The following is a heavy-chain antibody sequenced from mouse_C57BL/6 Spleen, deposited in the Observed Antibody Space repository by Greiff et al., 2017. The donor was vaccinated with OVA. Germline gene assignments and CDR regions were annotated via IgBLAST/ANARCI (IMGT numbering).Heavy chain of an antibody. CDR2: IDPEDGET. CDR1: GFNITDYY. J-gene: IGHJ2*01. CDR3: AGWYYGSSLDY. D-gene: IGHD1-1*01. Sequence: EVQLQQSGAELVKPGASVKLSCTASGFNITDYYMYWVKQRNEKGLEWIGRIDPEDGETKYAPKFQGKATITADTSSNTASLQLSSLTSEDTAVYYCAGWYYGSSLDYWGQGTTLTVSA. V-gene: IGHV14-2*01.